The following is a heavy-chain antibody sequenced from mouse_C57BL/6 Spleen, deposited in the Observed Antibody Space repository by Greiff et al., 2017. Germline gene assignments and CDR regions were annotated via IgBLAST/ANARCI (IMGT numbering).Heavy chain of an antibody. V-gene: IGHV5-17*01. J-gene: IGHJ3*01. CDR3: ASNYVSSYVAWFAY. CDR1: GFTFSDYG. CDR2: ISSGSSTI. D-gene: IGHD1-1*01. Sequence: EVQLVESGGGLVKPGGSLKLSCAASGFTFSDYGMHWVRQAPEKGLEWVAYISSGSSTIYYADTVKGRFTISRDNAKNTLVLQMTSLRSEDTAMYYWASNYVSSYVAWFAYWGQGTLVTVSA.